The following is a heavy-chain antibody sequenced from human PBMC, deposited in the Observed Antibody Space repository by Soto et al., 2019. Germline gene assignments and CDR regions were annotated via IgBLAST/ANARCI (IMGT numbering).Heavy chain of an antibody. Sequence: QVELVQSGVEVKKPGASVKVSCKASGYTFTNHGLSWVRQAPGQGLEWMGWISASNGDTNYAQKFLGRVTVTTDTSTSTGYMELRSLKSEDTAVYYCARMVRGSKSDYYYYMDVWGKGTTVTVSS. CDR3: ARMVRGSKSDYYYYMDV. J-gene: IGHJ6*03. V-gene: IGHV1-18*04. CDR2: ISASNGDT. CDR1: GYTFTNHG. D-gene: IGHD3-10*01.